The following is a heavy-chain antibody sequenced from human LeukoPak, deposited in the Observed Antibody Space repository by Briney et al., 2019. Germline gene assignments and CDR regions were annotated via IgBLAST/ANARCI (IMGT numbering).Heavy chain of an antibody. D-gene: IGHD3-22*01. Sequence: PSQTLSLTCTVSGGSISSGGYYWGWIRQPPGRGLEWIGSVYYSGSTYSNPSLKSRVTVSVDTSKSQFSLKLTSVTAADTAVYYCARLYHDSRGYYWFDPWGQGTLVTVSS. J-gene: IGHJ5*02. CDR2: VYYSGST. CDR3: ARLYHDSRGYYWFDP. V-gene: IGHV4-39*01. CDR1: GGSISSGGYY.